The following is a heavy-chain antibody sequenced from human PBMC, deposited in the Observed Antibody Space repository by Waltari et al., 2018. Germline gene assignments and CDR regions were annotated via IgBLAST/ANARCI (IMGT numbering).Heavy chain of an antibody. Sequence: QVQLVESGGGVVQPGRSLRLSCAASGFTFSSYAMHWVRQAPGKGLELVAVIPSDGSNKYYADSVKCRFTISRDNSKNTLYLQMNSLRAEDTAVYYCARDSEAAAGFFDYWGQGTLVTVSS. J-gene: IGHJ4*02. CDR2: IPSDGSNK. D-gene: IGHD6-13*01. CDR1: GFTFSSYA. V-gene: IGHV3-30-3*01. CDR3: ARDSEAAAGFFDY.